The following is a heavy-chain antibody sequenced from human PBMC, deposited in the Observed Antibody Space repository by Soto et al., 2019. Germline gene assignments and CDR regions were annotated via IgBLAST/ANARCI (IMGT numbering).Heavy chain of an antibody. CDR1: GFTFSNYW. CDR3: ARGAYDYGDYVDAFDI. D-gene: IGHD4-17*01. V-gene: IGHV3-7*01. J-gene: IGHJ3*02. CDR2: IKQDGSEK. Sequence: EVQLVESGGGLVQPGGSLRLSCVVSGFTFSNYWMSWVRQAPGKGLEWVADIKQDGSEKYYVDSVKGRFTISRDNAKNSLYLQMNSLRSEDTAMYYCARGAYDYGDYVDAFDILGQGTIVTVSS.